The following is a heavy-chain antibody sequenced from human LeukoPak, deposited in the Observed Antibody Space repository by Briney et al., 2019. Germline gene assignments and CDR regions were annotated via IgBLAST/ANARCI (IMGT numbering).Heavy chain of an antibody. Sequence: SETLSLTCTVSGGSISSSSYYRGWIRQPPGKGLEWIGSIYYSGSTYYNPSLKSRVTISVDTSKNQFSLKLSSVTAADTAVYYCARPLRGHYFDYWGQGTLVTVSS. D-gene: IGHD4-17*01. J-gene: IGHJ4*02. CDR3: ARPLRGHYFDY. CDR1: GGSISSSSYY. CDR2: IYYSGST. V-gene: IGHV4-39*01.